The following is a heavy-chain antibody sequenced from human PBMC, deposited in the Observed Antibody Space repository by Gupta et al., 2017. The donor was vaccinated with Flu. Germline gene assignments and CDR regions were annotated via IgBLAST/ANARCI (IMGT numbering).Heavy chain of an antibody. J-gene: IGHJ6*02. CDR2: ISGSNVYT. V-gene: IGHV3-11*05. CDR1: GFNFSDYY. CDR3: AGDVGDYYYYGLDV. Sequence: QVQLVESGGGLVKPGGTLRLTCAASGFNFSDYYRSWIRQAPGKGLEWISYISGSNVYTNYAVSVRGRFTISRDNAKNSVYLQLNSLRADDTAVYYCAGDVGDYYYYGLDVWGQGTTVTVSS. D-gene: IGHD3-16*01.